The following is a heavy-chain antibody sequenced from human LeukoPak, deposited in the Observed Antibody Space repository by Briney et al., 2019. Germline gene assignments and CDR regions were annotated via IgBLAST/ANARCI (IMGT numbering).Heavy chain of an antibody. CDR2: IIPIFGTA. CDR3: ARDLLGYCSSTSCPRTGYGMDV. V-gene: IGHV1-69*13. D-gene: IGHD2-2*01. CDR1: GGTFSIYA. Sequence: SVTVSFKASGGTFSIYAISWVRQAPGQGLEWMGGIIPIFGTANYAQKFQGRVTITADESTSTAYMELSSLRSEDTAVYYCARDLLGYCSSTSCPRTGYGMDVWGKGTTVTVSS. J-gene: IGHJ6*04.